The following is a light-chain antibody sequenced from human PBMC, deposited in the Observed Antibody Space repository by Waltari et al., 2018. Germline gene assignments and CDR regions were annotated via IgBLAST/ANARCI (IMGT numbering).Light chain of an antibody. J-gene: IGKJ4*01. CDR1: HSVNWY. V-gene: IGKV3-11*01. CDR3: QQRRNWPLT. Sequence: EIVLTQSPATLSLSPGERATLSCRASHSVNWYLAWYQQRPGQAPRLLIYDASNRATGIQARFSGSGSETDFTLTISSLEPEDSAVYYCQQRRNWPLTFGGGTKVEIK. CDR2: DAS.